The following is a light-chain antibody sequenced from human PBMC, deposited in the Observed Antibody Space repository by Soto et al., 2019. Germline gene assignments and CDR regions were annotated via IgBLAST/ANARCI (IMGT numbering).Light chain of an antibody. Sequence: PSPFTLSLSPGERATLSCRASQSITSSYLAWYQQKPGQAPRLLIYGASTRATGIPDRFSGSGSGTDFTLTISRLEPEDFAVYYCQQYGGSPIFTFGPGTKVDIK. V-gene: IGKV3-20*01. CDR2: GAS. J-gene: IGKJ3*01. CDR3: QQYGGSPIFT. CDR1: QSITSSY.